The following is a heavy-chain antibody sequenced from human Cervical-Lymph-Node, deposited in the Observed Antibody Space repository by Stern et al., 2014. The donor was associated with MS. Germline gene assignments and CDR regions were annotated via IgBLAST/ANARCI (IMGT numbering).Heavy chain of an antibody. J-gene: IGHJ4*02. Sequence: QVQLVQSGAEVKKPGASVKVSCTASGYTFTDYAISWVRQAPGQGLEWMAWISAYNGDTNFAQEVQGRVSLTTDTATSTGYMELRSLRSDDTAVYYCAVLSVDADFDYWGQGTLVTVSS. CDR3: AVLSVDADFDY. V-gene: IGHV1-18*01. CDR2: ISAYNGDT. CDR1: GYTFTDYA. D-gene: IGHD5-18*01.